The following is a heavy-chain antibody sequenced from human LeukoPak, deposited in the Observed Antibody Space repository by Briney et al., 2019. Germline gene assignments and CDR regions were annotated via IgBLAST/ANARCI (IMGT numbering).Heavy chain of an antibody. CDR3: ARTPIRDDILTGYYTHYYYYYYMDV. J-gene: IGHJ6*03. CDR1: GFTVSNAW. V-gene: IGHV3-21*01. Sequence: GGSLTLSCAASGFTVSNAWMNWVRQAPGKGLEWISSISSSSRYNYYADPVKGRFTIYRDNAKNSLYLQMNSLRAEDTAVYYCARTPIRDDILTGYYTHYYYYYYMDVWGKGTTVTISS. CDR2: ISSSSRYN. D-gene: IGHD3-9*01.